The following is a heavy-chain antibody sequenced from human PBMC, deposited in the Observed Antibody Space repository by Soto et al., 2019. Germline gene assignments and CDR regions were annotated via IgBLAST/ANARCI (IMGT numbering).Heavy chain of an antibody. CDR3: ARVLRYFDWSYYYYGMDV. V-gene: IGHV4-59*08. CDR1: GGSISSYY. J-gene: IGHJ6*02. D-gene: IGHD3-9*01. Sequence: PSETLSLTCTVSGGSISSYYWSWIRQPPGKGLEWIGYIYYSGSTNYNPSLKSRVTISVDTSKNQFSLKLSSVTAADTAVYYCARVLRYFDWSYYYYGMDVWGQGTTVTVSS. CDR2: IYYSGST.